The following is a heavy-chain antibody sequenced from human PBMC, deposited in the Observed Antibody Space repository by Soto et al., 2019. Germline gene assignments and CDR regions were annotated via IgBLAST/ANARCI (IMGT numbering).Heavy chain of an antibody. J-gene: IGHJ4*02. CDR1: GGSISSSSYH. V-gene: IGHV4-39*01. CDR3: ARLGGYYDSSGYYQAPIDY. D-gene: IGHD3-22*01. CDR2: IYYSGST. Sequence: PSETLSLTCTVAGGSISSSSYHWGWIRQPPGKGLEWIGSIYYSGSTYYNPSLKSRVTISVDTSKNQFSLKLSYVTAADTAVYYCARLGGYYDSSGYYQAPIDYWGQGTLVTVSS.